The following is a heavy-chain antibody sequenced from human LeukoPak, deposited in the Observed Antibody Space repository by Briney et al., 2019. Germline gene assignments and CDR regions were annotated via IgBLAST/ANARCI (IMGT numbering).Heavy chain of an antibody. CDR3: ARLQGAYGMDV. J-gene: IGHJ6*02. CDR1: GGSISSSSYY. Sequence: SETLSLTCTVSGGSISSSSYYWGWIRQPPGKGLAWIGSIYYSGSTYYNPSLKSRVTISVDTSKNQFSLKLSSVTAADTAVYYCARLQGAYGMDVWGQGTTVTVSS. D-gene: IGHD1-26*01. V-gene: IGHV4-39*01. CDR2: IYYSGST.